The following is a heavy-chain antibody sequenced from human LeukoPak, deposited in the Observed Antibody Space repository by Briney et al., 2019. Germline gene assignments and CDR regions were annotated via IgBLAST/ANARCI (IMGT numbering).Heavy chain of an antibody. V-gene: IGHV3-23*01. CDR3: AKVYSSGWYYFDY. CDR1: GFTFSSYA. J-gene: IGHJ4*02. D-gene: IGHD6-19*01. Sequence: GGSLRLSCAASGFTFSSYAMSWVRQAPGKGLEWVSAISGSGGSTCYADSVKGRFTFSRDNSKNTLYLQMNSLRAEDTAVYYCAKVYSSGWYYFDYWGRGTLVTVSS. CDR2: ISGSGGST.